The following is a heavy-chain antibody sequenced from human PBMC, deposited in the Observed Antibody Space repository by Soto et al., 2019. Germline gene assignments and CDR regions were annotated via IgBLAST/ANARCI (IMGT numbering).Heavy chain of an antibody. CDR1: GGSISSYY. J-gene: IGHJ5*02. Sequence: SETLSLTCTVSGGSISSYYWSWIRQPPGKGLEWIGYIYYSGSTNYNPSLKSRVTISVDTSKNQFSLKLSSVTAADTAVYYCAREGWSGTNGRWVKNWFDPWGQGTLVTVSS. CDR2: IYYSGST. V-gene: IGHV4-59*01. D-gene: IGHD1-7*01. CDR3: AREGWSGTNGRWVKNWFDP.